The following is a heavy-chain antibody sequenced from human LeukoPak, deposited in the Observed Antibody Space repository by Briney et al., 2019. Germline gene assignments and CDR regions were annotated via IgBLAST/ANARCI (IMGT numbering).Heavy chain of an antibody. CDR2: IIPIFGTA. D-gene: IGHD1-1*01. Sequence: ASVKVSCKASGGTFSSYAISWVRQAPGQGLEWMGGIIPIFGTANYAQKFQGRVTITADESTSTAYMELSSLRSEDTAVYYCASTTQDAFDIWGQGTMVTVSS. CDR1: GGTFSSYA. V-gene: IGHV1-69*13. J-gene: IGHJ3*02. CDR3: ASTTQDAFDI.